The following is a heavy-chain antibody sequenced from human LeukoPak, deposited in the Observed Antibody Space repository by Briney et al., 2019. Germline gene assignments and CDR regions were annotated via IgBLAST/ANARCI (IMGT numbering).Heavy chain of an antibody. D-gene: IGHD6-13*01. J-gene: IGHJ4*02. CDR3: ARGGLRIAAETDY. V-gene: IGHV4-59*01. CDR1: SGSISRYY. Sequence: SETLSLTCTISSGSISRYYWSWIRQPPGQGLEWIGYIYYSGSTNYNPSLESRVTMSVDTSKNQFSLKLTSVTAADTAVYYCARGGLRIAAETDYWGQGTLVTVSS. CDR2: IYYSGST.